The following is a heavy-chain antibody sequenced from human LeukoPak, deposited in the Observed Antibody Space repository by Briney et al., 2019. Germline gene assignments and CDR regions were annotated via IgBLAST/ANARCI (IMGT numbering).Heavy chain of an antibody. CDR3: ARRLPAAIYFGY. V-gene: IGHV4-39*01. J-gene: IGHJ4*02. CDR2: IYYSGST. D-gene: IGHD2-2*01. CDR1: GGSISSSSYY. Sequence: MPSETLSLTCTVSGGSISSSSYYWGWIRQPPGKGLEWIGSIYYSGSTYYNPSLKSRVTISVDTSKNQFSLKLSSVTAADTAVYYCARRLPAAIYFGYWGQGTLVTVSS.